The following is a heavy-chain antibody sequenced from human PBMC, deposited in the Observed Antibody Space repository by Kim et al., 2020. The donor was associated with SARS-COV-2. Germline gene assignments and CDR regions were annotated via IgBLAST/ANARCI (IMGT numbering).Heavy chain of an antibody. Sequence: SVKVSCKASGGTFSSYAISWVRQAPGQGLEWMGRIIPIFGIANYAQKFQGRVTITADKSTSTAYMELSSLRSEDTAVYYCARDLTMVRGVRYMDVWGKGTTVTVSS. CDR1: GGTFSSYA. CDR3: ARDLTMVRGVRYMDV. CDR2: IIPIFGIA. J-gene: IGHJ6*03. D-gene: IGHD3-10*01. V-gene: IGHV1-69*04.